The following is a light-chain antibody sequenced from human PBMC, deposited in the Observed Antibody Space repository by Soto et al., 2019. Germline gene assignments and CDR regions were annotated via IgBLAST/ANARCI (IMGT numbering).Light chain of an antibody. CDR3: SSYTSTSSYV. Sequence: QSVLTQPAAASGSPGQSITISCTGTSGDVGGYNSVSWYQQHPGKPPKLIIYEVSNRPSGVSDRFSGSKSGNTASLTISGLQAEDEADYYCSSYTSTSSYVFATGTKVTVL. CDR2: EVS. J-gene: IGLJ1*01. CDR1: SGDVGGYNS. V-gene: IGLV2-14*03.